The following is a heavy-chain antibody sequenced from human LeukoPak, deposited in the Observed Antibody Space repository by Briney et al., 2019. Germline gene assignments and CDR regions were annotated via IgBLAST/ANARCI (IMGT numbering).Heavy chain of an antibody. CDR1: GYTFTSYY. CDR2: INPSGGSA. J-gene: IGHJ5*02. CDR3: ARATKIAAAGPGSYNWFDP. D-gene: IGHD6-13*01. V-gene: IGHV1-46*01. Sequence: ASVKVSCKASGYTFTSYYMHWVRQAPGQGLEWMGIINPSGGSASYAQKFQGRVTMTRDTSTSTVYMELSSLRSEDTAVYYCARATKIAAAGPGSYNWFDPWGQGTLVTVSS.